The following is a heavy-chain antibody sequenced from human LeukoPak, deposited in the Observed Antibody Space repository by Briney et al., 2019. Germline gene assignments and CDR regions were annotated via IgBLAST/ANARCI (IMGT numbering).Heavy chain of an antibody. CDR1: GFTFSNYA. V-gene: IGHV3-23*01. CDR2: ISGNGGST. J-gene: IGHJ4*02. CDR3: AKISPYGGNSA. Sequence: GGSLRLSCAASGFTFSNYAMSWVRQAPGKGQEWVSAISGNGGSTYYADSVKGRFTISRDNSKNTLYLQMNSLRAEDTAVYYCAKISPYGGNSAWGQGTLVTVSS. D-gene: IGHD4-23*01.